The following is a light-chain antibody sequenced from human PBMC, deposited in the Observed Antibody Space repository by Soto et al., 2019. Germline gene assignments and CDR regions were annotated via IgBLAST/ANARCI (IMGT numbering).Light chain of an antibody. Sequence: DIQMTQSPSTLSASEGDRVTITCRASQSINNWLAWYQQKPGKAPKLLISKASNLKSGVPSRFSGTGSGTGFTLTISSLQPDDFASYYCQQYDSYPFTFGGGTKVEI. CDR1: QSINNW. V-gene: IGKV1-5*03. J-gene: IGKJ4*01. CDR3: QQYDSYPFT. CDR2: KAS.